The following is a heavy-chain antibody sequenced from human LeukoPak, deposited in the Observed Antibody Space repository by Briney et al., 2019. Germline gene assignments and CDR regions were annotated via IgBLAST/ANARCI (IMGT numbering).Heavy chain of an antibody. V-gene: IGHV3-23*01. CDR1: GVTFSNYA. J-gene: IGHJ4*02. CDR2: ISGSGGST. D-gene: IGHD3-10*01. Sequence: GGSLRLSCAASGVTFSNYAMNWVRQAPGKGLEWVSAISGSGGSTYYADSVKGRFTISRDNAKNSLYLQMNSLRAEDTAIYYCAKDGGSGILHWGQGTLVTVSS. CDR3: AKDGGSGILH.